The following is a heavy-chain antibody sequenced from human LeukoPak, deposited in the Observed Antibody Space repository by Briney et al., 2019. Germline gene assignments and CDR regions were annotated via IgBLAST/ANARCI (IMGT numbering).Heavy chain of an antibody. D-gene: IGHD6-6*01. V-gene: IGHV3-72*01. CDR2: TGNKANSYTT. J-gene: IGHJ6*02. CDR1: GFTFSDHY. CDR3: ARGGYSSSSFYGMDV. Sequence: GGFLRLACAASGFTFSDHYMDWVRQAPGQGLEWVGHTGNKANSYTTEYAASVKGRFTISRDDSKNSLYLQMNSLKTEDTAVYYCARGGYSSSSFYGMDVWGQGTTVTVSS.